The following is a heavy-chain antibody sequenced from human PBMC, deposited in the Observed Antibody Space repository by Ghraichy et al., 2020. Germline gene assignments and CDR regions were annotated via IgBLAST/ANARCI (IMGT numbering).Heavy chain of an antibody. V-gene: IGHV4-34*01. CDR1: GGSFRSYY. CDR3: ARVESHGSSGYLDY. Sequence: SETLSLTCAVYGGSFRSYYWNFIRQPPGRGLDWIGEINHRGSTNYNPSLKSRVTMSVDTSKKQFSLKLSSVTAADTAVYYCARVESHGSSGYLDYWDQGILVTVSS. J-gene: IGHJ4*02. D-gene: IGHD3-22*01. CDR2: INHRGST.